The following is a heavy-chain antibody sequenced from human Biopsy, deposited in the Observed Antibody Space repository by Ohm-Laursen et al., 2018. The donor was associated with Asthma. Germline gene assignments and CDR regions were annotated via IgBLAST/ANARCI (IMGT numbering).Heavy chain of an antibody. CDR1: GDILSSFG. CDR3: ARTFHFWSPYHAEHCQL. V-gene: IGHV1-69*01. CDR2: VIPIYGTT. J-gene: IGHJ1*01. D-gene: IGHD3-3*01. Sequence: SSVKVSCKAHGDILSSFGIKWVRKAPGQGLEWMGGVIPIYGTTHTAQKFQGRVTITADESTSTAYMELTSLRKEDTAVYYCARTFHFWSPYHAEHCQLWGQGTLVTVSS.